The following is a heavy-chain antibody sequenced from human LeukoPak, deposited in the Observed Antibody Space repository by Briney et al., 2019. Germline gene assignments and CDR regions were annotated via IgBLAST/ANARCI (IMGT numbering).Heavy chain of an antibody. CDR3: ARDPEGVGATFDY. D-gene: IGHD1-26*01. CDR2: IYYSGST. V-gene: IGHV4-59*12. Sequence: SETLSLTCTVSGGSISNYYWSWIRQPPGKGLEWIGYIYYSGSTKYNPSLKSRVTISVDTSKNQFSLKLSSVTAADTAVYYCARDPEGVGATFDYWGQGTLVTVSS. CDR1: GGSISNYY. J-gene: IGHJ4*02.